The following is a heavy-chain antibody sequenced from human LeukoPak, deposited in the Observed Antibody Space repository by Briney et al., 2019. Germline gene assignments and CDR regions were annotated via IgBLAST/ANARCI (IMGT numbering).Heavy chain of an antibody. Sequence: GASVKVSCKASGYTFTGYYMHWVRQAPGQGLEWMGWINPNSGGTNYAQKFQDRVTMTRDTSISTAYMELSRLRSDDTAVYYCARERTVTTLWFDSWGQGTLVTVSS. CDR1: GYTFTGYY. CDR2: INPNSGGT. V-gene: IGHV1-2*02. J-gene: IGHJ5*01. D-gene: IGHD4-17*01. CDR3: ARERTVTTLWFDS.